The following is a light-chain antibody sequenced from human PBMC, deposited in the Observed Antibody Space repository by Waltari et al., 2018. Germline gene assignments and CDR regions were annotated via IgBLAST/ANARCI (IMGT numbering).Light chain of an antibody. CDR1: SGSIASNY. V-gene: IGLV6-57*01. CDR2: EDN. CDR3: QSYDSSNDV. J-gene: IGLJ3*02. Sequence: KTVTISCTRSSGSIASNYVQWYQQRPGSSPTTVIYEDNQRPSGVPDRFSGSIDSSSNSASLTISGLKTEDEADYYCQSYDSSNDVFGGGTKLTVL.